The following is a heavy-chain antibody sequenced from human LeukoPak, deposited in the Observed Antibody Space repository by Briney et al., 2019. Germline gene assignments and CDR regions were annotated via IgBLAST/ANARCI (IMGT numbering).Heavy chain of an antibody. CDR1: GGSISSYY. CDR2: IYYSGST. D-gene: IGHD3/OR15-3a*01. Sequence: SETLSLTCTVSGGSISSYYWSWIRQPPGKGLEWIGYIYYSGSTNYNPSLKSRVTISVDTSNNQFSLKLSFVTAADTAVYYCAGGTGSQGQWFDPWGQGTLVTVSS. CDR3: AGGTGSQGQWFDP. J-gene: IGHJ5*02. V-gene: IGHV4-59*01.